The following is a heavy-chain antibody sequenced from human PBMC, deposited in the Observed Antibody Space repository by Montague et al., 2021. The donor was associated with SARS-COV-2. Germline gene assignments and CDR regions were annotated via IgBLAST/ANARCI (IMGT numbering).Heavy chain of an antibody. CDR3: VRGAYGGGAPFDY. CDR1: GDFISPSY. CDR2: IYYSGST. V-gene: IGHV4-59*01. D-gene: IGHD2-21*01. J-gene: IGHJ4*02. Sequence: SETLSLTCTVSGDFISPSYYYWIRQSPGKRPEWIGNIYYSGSTNXNPSLMSRVTISVDTSKSHVSLKLSSVTAADTAVCYCVRGAYGGGAPFDYWGQGALVTVSS.